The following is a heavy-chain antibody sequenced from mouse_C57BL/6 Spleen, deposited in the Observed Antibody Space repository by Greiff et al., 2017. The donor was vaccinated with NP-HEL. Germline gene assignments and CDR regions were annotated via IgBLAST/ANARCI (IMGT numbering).Heavy chain of an antibody. CDR3: ARREASDYYGSSYGFDY. V-gene: IGHV1-50*01. J-gene: IGHJ2*01. Sequence: VQLQQSGAELVKPGASVKLSCKASGYTFTSYWMQWVKQRPGQGLEWIGEIDPSDSYTNYNQKFKGKATLTVDTSSSTAYMQLSSLTSEDSAVYYCARREASDYYGSSYGFDYWGQGTTLTVSS. CDR2: IDPSDSYT. CDR1: GYTFTSYW. D-gene: IGHD1-1*01.